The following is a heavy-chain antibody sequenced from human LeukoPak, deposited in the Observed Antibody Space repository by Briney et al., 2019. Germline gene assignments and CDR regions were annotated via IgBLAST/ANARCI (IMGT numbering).Heavy chain of an antibody. D-gene: IGHD6-13*01. CDR3: ARDVAGIAAAGAPPPEDWYFDL. V-gene: IGHV3-21*01. CDR1: GFTFSSYS. J-gene: IGHJ2*01. CDR2: ISSSSSYI. Sequence: GGSLRLSCAASGFTFSSYSMNWVRQAPGKGLEWVSYISSSSSYIYYADSVKGRFTISRDNAKNSLYLQMNSLRAEDTAVYYCARDVAGIAAAGAPPPEDWYFDLWGRGTLVTVSS.